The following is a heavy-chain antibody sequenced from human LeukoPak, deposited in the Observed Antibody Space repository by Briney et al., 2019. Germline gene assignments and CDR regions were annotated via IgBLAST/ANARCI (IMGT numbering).Heavy chain of an antibody. D-gene: IGHD2-2*02. CDR3: GRGFSIVPAGIPDY. V-gene: IGHV3-74*01. Sequence: GGSLRLSCAASGFTFGSYWMHWVRQAPGKGLVWVSRINTDGGSTTYADSVKGRFTISRDNAKNTLYLQMNSLRAEDTAVYYCGRGFSIVPAGIPDYWGQGTLVAVSS. CDR1: GFTFGSYW. J-gene: IGHJ4*02. CDR2: INTDGGST.